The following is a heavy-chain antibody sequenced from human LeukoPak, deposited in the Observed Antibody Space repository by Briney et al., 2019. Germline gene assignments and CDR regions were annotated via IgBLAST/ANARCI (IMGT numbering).Heavy chain of an antibody. CDR2: IYYTGST. V-gene: IGHV4-61*10. D-gene: IGHD6-25*01. Sequence: SETLSLTCTVSGGSISSGSYYWSWIRQPAGKGLEWIGYIYYTGSTNFNPSLKSRVTMSLDTSKNQFSLKLNSVTAADTAVYYCATGRAAAGSLGYWGQGILVTVSS. J-gene: IGHJ4*02. CDR1: GGSISSGSYY. CDR3: ATGRAAAGSLGY.